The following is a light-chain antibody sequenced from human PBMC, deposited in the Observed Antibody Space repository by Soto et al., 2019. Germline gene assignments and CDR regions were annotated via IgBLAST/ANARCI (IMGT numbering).Light chain of an antibody. Sequence: EIVLTQSPATLSLSPGERATLSCRASQSVGSDLAWYQQKPGQAPRLVIYDIFNRATGVPTRISGIGSGTEFTLTISSLQSEDFAVYYCQQYNSWPLTFGGGTNVDIK. J-gene: IGKJ4*01. CDR3: QQYNSWPLT. CDR2: DIF. CDR1: QSVGSD. V-gene: IGKV3-15*01.